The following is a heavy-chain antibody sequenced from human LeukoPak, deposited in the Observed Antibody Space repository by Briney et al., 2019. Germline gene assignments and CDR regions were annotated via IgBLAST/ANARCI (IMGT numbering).Heavy chain of an antibody. D-gene: IGHD2-21*02. V-gene: IGHV1-2*02. CDR3: AREPKYCGGDCYRNWFDP. CDR2: INPNSGGT. CDR1: GYTFTGYY. Sequence: ASVKVSCKASGYTFTGYYMHWVRQAPGQGLEWMGWINPNSGGTNYAQKFQGRVTMTRDTSISTAYMELSRLRSDDTAVYYCAREPKYCGGDCYRNWFDPWGQGTLVTVSS. J-gene: IGHJ5*02.